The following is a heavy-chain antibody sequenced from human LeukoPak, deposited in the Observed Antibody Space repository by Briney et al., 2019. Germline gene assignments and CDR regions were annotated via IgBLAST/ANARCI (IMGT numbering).Heavy chain of an antibody. CDR2: ISSAGSTI. Sequence: PGGSLRLSCAASGFTFSSYEMNWVRQAPGKGLEWVSYISSAGSTINYADSVKGRFTISRDNAKNSLYLQMNSLRAEDTAVYYWARNSYTTGWNVFDSWGQGTLVTVSS. CDR1: GFTFSSYE. J-gene: IGHJ4*02. CDR3: ARNSYTTGWNVFDS. D-gene: IGHD6-19*01. V-gene: IGHV3-48*03.